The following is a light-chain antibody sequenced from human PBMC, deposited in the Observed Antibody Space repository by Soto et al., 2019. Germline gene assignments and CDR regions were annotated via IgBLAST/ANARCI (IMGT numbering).Light chain of an antibody. CDR3: QHYGSALFT. J-gene: IGKJ3*01. V-gene: IGKV3-20*01. CDR2: GAS. Sequence: EIVLTQSPGILSLSPGERATLSCRASQSFSSSYLAWYQQKPGQAPRLLIYGASSRATGIPDRFSGSGSGTDFTLTISSLEPEDFEVYYCQHYGSALFTFGPGTKWIS. CDR1: QSFSSSY.